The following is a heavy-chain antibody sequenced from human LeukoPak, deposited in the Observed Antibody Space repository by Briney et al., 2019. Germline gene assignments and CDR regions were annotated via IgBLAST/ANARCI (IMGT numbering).Heavy chain of an antibody. CDR2: IYYSGST. Sequence: SETLSLTCTVSGGSISSGDYYWSWIRQPPGKGLEWIGYIYYSGSTYYNPSLKSRVTISVDTSKNQFSLKLSSVTAADTAVYYCARVYYDFWRPLYNWFDPWGQGTLVPVSS. CDR3: ARVYYDFWRPLYNWFDP. J-gene: IGHJ5*02. D-gene: IGHD3-3*01. CDR1: GGSISSGDYY. V-gene: IGHV4-30-4*08.